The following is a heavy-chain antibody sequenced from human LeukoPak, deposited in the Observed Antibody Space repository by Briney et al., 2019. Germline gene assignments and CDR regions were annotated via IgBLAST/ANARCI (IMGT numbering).Heavy chain of an antibody. Sequence: GGSLRLSCAASGFTFSSYAMHWVRQAPGKGLEWVAVISYDGSNKYYADSVKGRLTISRDNSKNTLYLQMNSLRAEDTAVYYCASHIAAAGFDYWGQGTLVTVSS. D-gene: IGHD6-13*01. J-gene: IGHJ4*02. CDR2: ISYDGSNK. CDR3: ASHIAAAGFDY. CDR1: GFTFSSYA. V-gene: IGHV3-30-3*01.